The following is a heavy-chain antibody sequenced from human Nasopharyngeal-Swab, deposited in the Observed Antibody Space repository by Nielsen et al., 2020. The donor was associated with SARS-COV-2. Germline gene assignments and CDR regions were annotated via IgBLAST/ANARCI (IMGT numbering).Heavy chain of an antibody. CDR2: IKSKTDGGTT. Sequence: GSLRLSCAASGFTFSNAWMNWVRQAPGKGLEWVGRIKSKTDGGTTDYAAPVKGRFTISRDDSKNTLYLQMNSLKTEDTAVYYCTTDYYYGDSTVFDYWGQGTLVTVSS. V-gene: IGHV3-15*01. J-gene: IGHJ4*02. D-gene: IGHD4-17*01. CDR1: GFTFSNAW. CDR3: TTDYYYGDSTVFDY.